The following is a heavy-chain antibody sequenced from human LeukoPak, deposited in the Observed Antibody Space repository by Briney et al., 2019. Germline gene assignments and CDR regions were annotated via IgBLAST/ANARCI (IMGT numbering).Heavy chain of an antibody. CDR3: ARRSYDYFWGSYVYYFDY. J-gene: IGHJ4*02. Sequence: SSETLSLTCAVYGGSFSGYYWNWIRQPPGKGLEWIGEINHSGSPNYNPSLKSRVTISVDTSKNQFSLKLSSVTAADTAVYYCARRSYDYFWGSYVYYFDYWGQGTLVTVPS. V-gene: IGHV4-34*01. D-gene: IGHD3-16*01. CDR2: INHSGSP. CDR1: GGSFSGYY.